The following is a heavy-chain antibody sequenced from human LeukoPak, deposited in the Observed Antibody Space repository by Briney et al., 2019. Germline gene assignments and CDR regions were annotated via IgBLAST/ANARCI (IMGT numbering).Heavy chain of an antibody. CDR2: ISSSSSYI. J-gene: IGHJ3*02. D-gene: IGHD6-19*01. CDR1: GFTFSSYS. CDR3: ARDRAGANAFDI. Sequence: GGSLRLSCAASGFTFSSYSMNWVRQAPGKGLEWVSSISSSSSYIYYADSAKGRFTISRDNAKNSLYLQMNSLRAEDTAVYYCARDRAGANAFDIWGQGTMVTVSS. V-gene: IGHV3-21*01.